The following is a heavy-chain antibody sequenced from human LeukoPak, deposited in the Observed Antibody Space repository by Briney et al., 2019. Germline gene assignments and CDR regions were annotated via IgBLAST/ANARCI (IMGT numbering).Heavy chain of an antibody. J-gene: IGHJ4*02. CDR1: GGSISSGSYY. CDR3: ARAAYYYGSGNGDWVDY. Sequence: SETLSLTCTVSGGSISSGSYYWSWLRQPAEKGLEWIGRIYTSGGTYYNPSLKSRVTMSVDTSKNQFSLKLSSVTAADTAVYYCARAAYYYGSGNGDWVDYWGQGTLVTVSS. V-gene: IGHV4-61*02. D-gene: IGHD3-10*01. CDR2: IYTSGGT.